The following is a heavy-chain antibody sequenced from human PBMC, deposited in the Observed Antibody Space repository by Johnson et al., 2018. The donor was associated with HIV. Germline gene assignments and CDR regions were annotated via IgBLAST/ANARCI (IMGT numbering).Heavy chain of an antibody. V-gene: IGHV3-64*01. CDR1: GFTFSSYA. J-gene: IGHJ3*02. CDR2: ISSNGGST. D-gene: IGHD5-12*01. CDR3: ARSDVDIVATILFDI. Sequence: VQLVESGGGLVQPGGSLRLSCAASGFTFSSYAMSWVRQAPGKGLEWVSAISSNGGSTYYANSVKGRFTISRDNSKNTLYLQMGSLRVEDMAVYYCARSDVDIVATILFDIWGQGTMVTVSS.